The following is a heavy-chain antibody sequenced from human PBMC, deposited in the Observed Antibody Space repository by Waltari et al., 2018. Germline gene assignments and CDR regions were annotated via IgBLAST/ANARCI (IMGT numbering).Heavy chain of an antibody. CDR3: ARDGPYYAFDI. Sequence: QVQLQESGPGLVKPSETLSLTCAVSGYSISSGYYWGWIRQPPGKGLEWIGSIYHSGSTDYNPSLKSRVTISVDTSKNQFSLKLSSVTAADTAVYYCARDGPYYAFDIWGQGTMVTVSS. V-gene: IGHV4-38-2*01. CDR1: GYSISSGYY. J-gene: IGHJ3*02. D-gene: IGHD2-21*01. CDR2: IYHSGST.